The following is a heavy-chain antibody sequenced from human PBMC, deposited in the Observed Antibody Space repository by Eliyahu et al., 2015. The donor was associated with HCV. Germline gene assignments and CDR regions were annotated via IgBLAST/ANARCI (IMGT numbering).Heavy chain of an antibody. Sequence: EVQVVESGGGLVQPGGSLRLSCAASGFTFSSYWMDWVRQAPGKGLQWGANIKQDASEKYHVDSVKGRFTISRDNAKNSLYLQMNSLRAEDTAVYYCARDPFGVGALWGQGTLVTVSS. D-gene: IGHD3-10*01. J-gene: IGHJ4*02. CDR3: ARDPFGVGAL. CDR1: GFTFSSYW. CDR2: IKQDASEK. V-gene: IGHV3-7*01.